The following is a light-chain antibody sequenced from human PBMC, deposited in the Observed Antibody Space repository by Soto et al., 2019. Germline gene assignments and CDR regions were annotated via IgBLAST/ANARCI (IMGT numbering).Light chain of an antibody. Sequence: QSVLTQPASVSGYLGQSITISCTGTSSDVGNYKYVSWYQQHPGKAPKLMIYEVSNRPSGVSNRFSGSKSGNTASLTISGLQAEDETDYYCFSYTSSGTYVFGTGTKVTV. V-gene: IGLV2-14*01. J-gene: IGLJ1*01. CDR2: EVS. CDR1: SSDVGNYKY. CDR3: FSYTSSGTYV.